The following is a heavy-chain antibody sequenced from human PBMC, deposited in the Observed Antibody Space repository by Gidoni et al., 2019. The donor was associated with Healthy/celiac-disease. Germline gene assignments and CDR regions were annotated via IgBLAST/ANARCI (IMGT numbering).Heavy chain of an antibody. CDR3: ASQRHSSGYFYPYYFDY. J-gene: IGHJ4*02. V-gene: IGHV3-23*01. D-gene: IGHD3-22*01. CDR2: ISGSGGST. CDR1: VFTFNSYA. Sequence: EVQLLESGGGLVQPGGSLRLGCAASVFTFNSYAMSWVRQAPGKGLEWVSGISGSGGSTYYADSVKGRFTISRDNSKNTLYLQVNSLRAEDTAVYYCASQRHSSGYFYPYYFDYWGQGTLVTVSS.